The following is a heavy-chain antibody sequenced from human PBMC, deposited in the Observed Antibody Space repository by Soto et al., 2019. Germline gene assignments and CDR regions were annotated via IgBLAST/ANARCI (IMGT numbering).Heavy chain of an antibody. D-gene: IGHD2-2*01. Sequence: TLSLTCAVSGGSISSGGYSWSWIRQPPGKGLEWIGYIYHSGSTYYNPSLKSRVTISVDRSKNQFSLKLSSVTAADTAVYYCARDCSSTSCHDAFDIWGQGTMVTVSS. V-gene: IGHV4-30-2*01. J-gene: IGHJ3*02. CDR3: ARDCSSTSCHDAFDI. CDR1: GGSISSGGYS. CDR2: IYHSGST.